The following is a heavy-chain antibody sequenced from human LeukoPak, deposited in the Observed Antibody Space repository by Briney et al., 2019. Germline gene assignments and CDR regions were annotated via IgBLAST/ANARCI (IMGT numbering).Heavy chain of an antibody. V-gene: IGHV3-21*01. CDR3: ARGTVEMATISY. CDR2: ISSSSSYI. J-gene: IGHJ4*02. D-gene: IGHD5-24*01. CDR1: GFTFSSYS. Sequence: PGGSLRLSCAASGFTFSSYSMNWVRQAPGKGLEWVSSISSSSSYIYYADSVKGRFTTSRDNAKNSLYLQMNSLRAEDTAVYYCARGTVEMATISYWGQGTLVTVSS.